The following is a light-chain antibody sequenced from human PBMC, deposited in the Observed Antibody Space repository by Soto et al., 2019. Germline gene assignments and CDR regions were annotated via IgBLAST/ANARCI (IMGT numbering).Light chain of an antibody. V-gene: IGKV1-5*03. J-gene: IGKJ1*01. CDR1: QSISNW. CDR2: KAS. Sequence: DIPMTQSPSTLSASVGDRVTITCRASQSISNWLAWHQQKPGKAPKLLIYKASSLESGVPSRFSGSGFGTEFTLTISSLQPDDFATYYCQQYNSYRTFGQGTKVEVK. CDR3: QQYNSYRT.